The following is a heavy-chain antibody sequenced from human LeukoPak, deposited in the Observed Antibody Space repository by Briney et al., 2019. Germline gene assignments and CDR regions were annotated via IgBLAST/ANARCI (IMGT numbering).Heavy chain of an antibody. D-gene: IGHD1-7*01. Sequence: PGGSLRLSCAASGFTFSSYGMHWVRQAPGKGLEWVAFIRYDGSNKYYADSVKGRFTISRDNSKNTLYLQMNSLRAEDTAVYYCAILELANFDYWGQGTLVTVSS. CDR2: IRYDGSNK. CDR1: GFTFSSYG. J-gene: IGHJ4*02. CDR3: AILELANFDY. V-gene: IGHV3-30*02.